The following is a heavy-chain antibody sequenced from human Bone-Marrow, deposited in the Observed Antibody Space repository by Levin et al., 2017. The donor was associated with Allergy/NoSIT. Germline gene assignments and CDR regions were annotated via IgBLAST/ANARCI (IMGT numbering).Heavy chain of an antibody. J-gene: IGHJ4*02. V-gene: IGHV3-30*18. CDR3: AKDGDIAVVPDY. D-gene: IGHD6-19*01. Sequence: GESLKISCAASGFTFSSYGMHWVRQAPGKGLEWVAVISYDGSNKYYADSVKGRFTISRDNSKNTLYLQMNSLRAEDTAVYYCAKDGDIAVVPDYWGQGTLVTV. CDR1: GFTFSSYG. CDR2: ISYDGSNK.